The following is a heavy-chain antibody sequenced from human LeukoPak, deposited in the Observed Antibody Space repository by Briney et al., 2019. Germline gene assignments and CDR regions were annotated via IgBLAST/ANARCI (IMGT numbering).Heavy chain of an antibody. D-gene: IGHD3-16*01. V-gene: IGHV4-39*01. J-gene: IGHJ4*02. CDR3: ARGETKAAPSDY. Sequence: PSETLSLTCTVPGGSISSSSYYWGWIRQPPGKGLEWIGSIYYSGSTYYNPSLKSRVTISVDTSKNQFSLKLSSVTAADTAVYYCARGETKAAPSDYWGQGTLVTVSS. CDR1: GGSISSSSYY. CDR2: IYYSGST.